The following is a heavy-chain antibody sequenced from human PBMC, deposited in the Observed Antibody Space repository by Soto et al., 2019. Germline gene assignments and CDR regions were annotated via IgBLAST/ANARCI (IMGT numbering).Heavy chain of an antibody. CDR3: ARHGYSYGYPRSTFDY. J-gene: IGHJ4*02. D-gene: IGHD5-18*01. CDR1: GYSFTSYW. CDR2: IDPSDSYT. Sequence: PGESLKISCKGSGYSFTSYWISWVRQMPGKGLEWMGRIDPSDSYTNYSPSFQGHVTISADKSISTAYLQWSSLKASDTAMYYCARHGYSYGYPRSTFDYWGQGTLVTVSS. V-gene: IGHV5-10-1*01.